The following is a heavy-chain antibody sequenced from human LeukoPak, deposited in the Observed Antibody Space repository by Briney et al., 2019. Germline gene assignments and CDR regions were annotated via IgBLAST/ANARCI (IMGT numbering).Heavy chain of an antibody. Sequence: GGSLRLSCAASGFTFSNYAMSWVRQAPGKGLEWVSAIGGSGVSTYYADSVKGRFTISRDSSKNTLYLQMNSMRAEDTAVYYCAKSGSNSYYYLFDYWGQGTLVTVSS. CDR2: IGGSGVST. D-gene: IGHD3-22*01. CDR3: AKSGSNSYYYLFDY. J-gene: IGHJ4*02. V-gene: IGHV3-23*01. CDR1: GFTFSNYA.